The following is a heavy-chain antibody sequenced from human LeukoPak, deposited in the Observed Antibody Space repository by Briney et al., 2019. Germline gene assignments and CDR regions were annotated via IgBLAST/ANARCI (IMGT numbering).Heavy chain of an antibody. CDR3: AGYYGSGKVGYYYYMDV. CDR2: IRYDGSNK. Sequence: GGSVRLSCAASGFTFSSYEMNWVRQAPAKGLEWVALIRYDGSNKYYADSVKGRFTISRDNSKNTLYLQMNSRRAEDTAVYYCAGYYGSGKVGYYYYMDVWGKGTTVTISS. J-gene: IGHJ6*03. V-gene: IGHV3-30*02. D-gene: IGHD3-10*01. CDR1: GFTFSSYE.